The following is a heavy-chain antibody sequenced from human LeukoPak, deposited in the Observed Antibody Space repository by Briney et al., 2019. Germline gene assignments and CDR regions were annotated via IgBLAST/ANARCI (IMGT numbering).Heavy chain of an antibody. J-gene: IGHJ6*02. CDR3: AKGLFSGPYYYGMDV. D-gene: IGHD2/OR15-2a*01. V-gene: IGHV3-23*01. Sequence: PGGSLRLSCAASGFTFSSYAMSWVRQAPGKGLEWVSAISGSGGSTYYADSVKGRFTISRDNSKNTLYLQMNSLRAEDTAVYYCAKGLFSGPYYYGMDVWGQGTTVTVSS. CDR1: GFTFSSYA. CDR2: ISGSGGST.